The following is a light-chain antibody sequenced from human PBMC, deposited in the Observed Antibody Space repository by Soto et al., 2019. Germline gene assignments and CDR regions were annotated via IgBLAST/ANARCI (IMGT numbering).Light chain of an antibody. CDR1: QSLLHSNGYNY. Sequence: DIVMTQSPLSLPVTPGEPASISCRSSQSLLHSNGYNYLDWYLQKPGQSPQFLIYLGSKRAPGVRDRFSGSGSGTDFTLTISRVEAEDVGVYYCIQALQPPWTFGQVTQVEIK. J-gene: IGKJ1*01. CDR3: IQALQPPWT. CDR2: LGS. V-gene: IGKV2-28*01.